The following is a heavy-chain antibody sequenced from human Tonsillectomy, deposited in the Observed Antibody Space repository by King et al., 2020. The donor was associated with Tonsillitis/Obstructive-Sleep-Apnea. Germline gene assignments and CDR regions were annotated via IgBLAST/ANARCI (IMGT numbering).Heavy chain of an antibody. J-gene: IGHJ4*02. CDR1: GYIFINYY. CDR3: TRGGGDIMLTYY. Sequence: QLVQSGAEVKKPGASVKVSCKASGYIFINYYMHWVRQAPGQGLEWMGIINPSGGSTSYAQKFPGRVTMTRDTSTSTVYMELSSLRSEDTAVYYCTRGGGDIMLTYYWGQGTLVTVSS. CDR2: INPSGGST. V-gene: IGHV1-46*01. D-gene: IGHD2-21*02.